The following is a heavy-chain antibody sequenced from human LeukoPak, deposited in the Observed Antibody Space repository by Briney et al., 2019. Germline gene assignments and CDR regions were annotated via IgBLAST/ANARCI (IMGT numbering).Heavy chain of an antibody. CDR3: AKVGGSIVVVPAANDY. CDR2: ISGSGGST. V-gene: IGHV3-23*01. Sequence: GGTLRLSCAASGFTFSSYGMSWVRQAPGKGLEWVSAISGSGGSTYYADSVKGRFTISRDNSKNTLYLQMNSLRAEDTAVYYCAKVGGSIVVVPAANDYWGQGTLVTVSS. J-gene: IGHJ4*02. CDR1: GFTFSSYG. D-gene: IGHD2-2*01.